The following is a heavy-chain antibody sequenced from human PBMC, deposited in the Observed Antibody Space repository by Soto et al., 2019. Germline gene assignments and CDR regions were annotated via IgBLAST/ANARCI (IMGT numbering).Heavy chain of an antibody. CDR1: DGSFSGYF. J-gene: IGHJ4*02. Sequence: QVRLQQWGAGRLKSSETLSLTCGVYDGSFSGYFWTWIRQPPGRGLEWIGDINHSGNKNYNPSLQSRVSISVDTSKRQFSLKLMSVTAADTAMYYCARICRRSGFFCWDPRGFDHWSQGTLVTVSS. V-gene: IGHV4-34*01. CDR3: ARICRRSGFFCWDPRGFDH. CDR2: INHSGNK. D-gene: IGHD3-3*01.